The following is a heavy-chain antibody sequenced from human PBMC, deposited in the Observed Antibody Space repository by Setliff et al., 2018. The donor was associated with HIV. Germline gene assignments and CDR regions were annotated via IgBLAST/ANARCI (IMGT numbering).Heavy chain of an antibody. Sequence: SETLSLTCTVSGASISSGGYYWSWIRQHPGKGLEWIGYIYTTGSTNYNPSLKSRVTISVDTSKNQFSLKLSSVTAADTAVYYCARGGSRGSCPNWFDPWGQGTLVTVSS. CDR3: ARGGSRGSCPNWFDP. CDR1: GASISSGGYY. CDR2: IYTTGST. D-gene: IGHD1-26*01. J-gene: IGHJ5*02. V-gene: IGHV4-61*08.